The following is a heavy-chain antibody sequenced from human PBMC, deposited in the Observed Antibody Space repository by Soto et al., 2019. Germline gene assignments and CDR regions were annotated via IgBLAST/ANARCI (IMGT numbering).Heavy chain of an antibody. CDR1: GFTFSSYG. D-gene: IGHD3-10*01. V-gene: IGHV3-33*01. J-gene: IGHJ4*02. Sequence: QVQLVESGGGVVQPGRSLRLSCAASGFTFSSYGMHWVRQAPGKGLEWVAVIWYDGSNKYYADSVKGRFTISRDNSKNTLYLQMNSLRAEDTAVYYGARDGRGRVGELFHWGQGTLVTVSS. CDR2: IWYDGSNK. CDR3: ARDGRGRVGELFH.